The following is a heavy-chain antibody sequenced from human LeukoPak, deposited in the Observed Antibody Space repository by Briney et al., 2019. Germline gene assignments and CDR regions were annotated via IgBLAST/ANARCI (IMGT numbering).Heavy chain of an antibody. CDR2: IYHTGST. CDR1: GYSISSGYY. Sequence: SETLSLTCAVSGYSISSGYYWGWIRQPPGKGLEWIGSIYHTGSTYYNPSLKSRVTISVDTSKNQLSLKLSSVTAADAAVYYCARDRDTAMAPYYFDYWGQGTLVTVSS. J-gene: IGHJ4*02. D-gene: IGHD5-18*01. V-gene: IGHV4-38-2*02. CDR3: ARDRDTAMAPYYFDY.